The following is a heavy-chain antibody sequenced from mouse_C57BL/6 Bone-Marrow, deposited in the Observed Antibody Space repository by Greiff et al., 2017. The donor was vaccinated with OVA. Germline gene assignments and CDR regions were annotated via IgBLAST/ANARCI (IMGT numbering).Heavy chain of an antibody. Sequence: QVQLQQPGAELVRPGSSVKLSCKASGYTFTSYWMDWVKQRPGQGLEWIGNIYPSDSETHYNQKFKDKATLTVDKSSSTAYMQLRSLTSEDSAVYYCARSRSYGGSRDYFDYWGQGTTLTVSS. V-gene: IGHV1-61*01. CDR1: GYTFTSYW. CDR3: ARSRSYGGSRDYFDY. D-gene: IGHD1-1*01. CDR2: IYPSDSET. J-gene: IGHJ2*01.